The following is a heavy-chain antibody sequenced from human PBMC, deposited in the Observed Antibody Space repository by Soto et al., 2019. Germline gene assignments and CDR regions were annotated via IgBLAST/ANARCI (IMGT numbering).Heavy chain of an antibody. CDR1: GFTFSSYS. CDR2: ISSSSSYI. D-gene: IGHD3-3*01. Sequence: GGSLRLSCAASGFTFSSYSMNWVRQAPGKGLEWVSSISSSSSYIYYADSVKGRFTISRDNAKNSLYLQMNSLGAEDMAVYYCASDGVTDFWSGYLYYYYYYMDVWGKGTTVTVSS. J-gene: IGHJ6*03. CDR3: ASDGVTDFWSGYLYYYYYYMDV. V-gene: IGHV3-21*01.